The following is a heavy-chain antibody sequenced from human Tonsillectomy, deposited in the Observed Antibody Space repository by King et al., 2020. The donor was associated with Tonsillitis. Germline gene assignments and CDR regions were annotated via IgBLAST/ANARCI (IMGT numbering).Heavy chain of an antibody. J-gene: IGHJ4*02. Sequence: VQLVESGGDLVQPGGSLRLSCAVSGFTMSSYAMNWVRQAPGKGLEWVSGISGSVGKTYYADSVKGRFTISRDTSKNTLYLQMDGQRAEDTALYHCAKRSGSDFGPLGYWGQGTLVAVSS. CDR3: AKRSGSDFGPLGY. CDR2: ISGSVGKT. V-gene: IGHV3-23*04. D-gene: IGHD2-15*01. CDR1: GFTMSSYA.